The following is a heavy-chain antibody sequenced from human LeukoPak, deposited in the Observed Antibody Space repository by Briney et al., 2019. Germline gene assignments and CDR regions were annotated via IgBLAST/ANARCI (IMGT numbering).Heavy chain of an antibody. V-gene: IGHV6-1*01. CDR3: ARGPKPSRDGYTPPAPNWYFDL. J-gene: IGHJ2*01. CDR1: GDSISSNSAA. D-gene: IGHD5-24*01. Sequence: SQTLSLTCAISGDSISSNSAAWNWIRQSPSRGLEWLGRTYYRSRWYNDYALSVKSRITINPDTSKNQFSLQLNSVTPEDTAVYYCARGPKPSRDGYTPPAPNWYFDLWGRGTLVTVSS. CDR2: TYYRSRWYN.